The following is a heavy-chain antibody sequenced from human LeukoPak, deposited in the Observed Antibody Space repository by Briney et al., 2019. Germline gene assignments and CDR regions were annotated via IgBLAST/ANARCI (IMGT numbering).Heavy chain of an antibody. D-gene: IGHD1-14*01. CDR1: GFTFSSYS. CDR2: ISSSSSTI. V-gene: IGHV3-48*04. J-gene: IGHJ6*03. CDR3: ASTRSRNYYYYMDV. Sequence: GGSLRLSCAAPGFTFSSYSMNWVRQAPGKGLEWVSYISSSSSTIYYADSVKGRFTISRDNAKNSLYLQMNSLRAEDTAVYYCASTRSRNYYYYMDVWGKGTTVTVSS.